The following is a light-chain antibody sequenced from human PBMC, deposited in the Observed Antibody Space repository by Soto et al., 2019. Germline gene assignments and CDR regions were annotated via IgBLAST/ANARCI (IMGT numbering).Light chain of an antibody. CDR1: TGAVTSGHY. V-gene: IGLV7-46*01. J-gene: IGLJ1*01. Sequence: QAVVTQEPSLTVSPGGTVTLTCGSSTGAVTSGHYPYWFQQKPGQAPRTLIYDTSTKHSWTPARFSGSLLGGKAALTLSGAQPEDEAEYYCLLSYSGARLVFGTGTKVTVL. CDR2: DTS. CDR3: LLSYSGARLV.